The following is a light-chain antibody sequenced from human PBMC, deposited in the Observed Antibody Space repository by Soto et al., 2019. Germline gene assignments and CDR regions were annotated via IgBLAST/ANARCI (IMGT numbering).Light chain of an antibody. J-gene: IGLJ1*01. Sequence: QSALTQPASVSGSPGQSITISGTGTSSDVGGSNYVSWYQQHPGKAPKLIIFDVSHRPSGFSNRFSGSKSGNTASLTISGLQAEDEADYYCSSYTSSSTYVFGTGTKLTVL. CDR3: SSYTSSSTYV. CDR2: DVS. V-gene: IGLV2-14*03. CDR1: SSDVGGSNY.